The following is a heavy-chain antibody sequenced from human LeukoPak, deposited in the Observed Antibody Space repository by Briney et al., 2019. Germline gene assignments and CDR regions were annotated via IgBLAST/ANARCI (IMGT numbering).Heavy chain of an antibody. CDR3: ARWYSSGWAFDY. Sequence: SETLSLTCTVSGGTISSYYWNWIRQPPGKGLEWIGYIHYSGSTKYNPSLKSRVTISVDTSKDQFSLKLSSVTAADTAVYYCARWYSSGWAFDYWGQGTLVTVSS. D-gene: IGHD6-19*01. V-gene: IGHV4-59*08. J-gene: IGHJ4*02. CDR1: GGTISSYY. CDR2: IHYSGST.